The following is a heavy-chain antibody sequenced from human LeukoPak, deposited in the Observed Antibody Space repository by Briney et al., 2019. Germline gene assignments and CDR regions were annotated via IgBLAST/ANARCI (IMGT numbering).Heavy chain of an antibody. CDR3: ARTIHDYGGNPGSFDL. CDR1: GDSISGGGYY. V-gene: IGHV4-31*11. J-gene: IGHJ3*01. CDR2: IYYGGITYNIT. Sequence: PSETLSLTCALSGDSISGGGYYWSWIRQHPGRDLEWIGYIYYGGITYNITYYSPSLKSRVSISIDTSESQFSLRLSSVTAADTAVYYCARTIHDYGGNPGSFDLWGQGTMVSVSS. D-gene: IGHD4-23*01.